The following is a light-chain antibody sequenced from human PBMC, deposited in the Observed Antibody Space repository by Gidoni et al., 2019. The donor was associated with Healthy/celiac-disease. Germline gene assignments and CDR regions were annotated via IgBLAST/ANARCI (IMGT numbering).Light chain of an antibody. CDR2: KAS. V-gene: IGKV1-5*03. CDR1: QSISSW. J-gene: IGKJ1*01. CDR3: QQYNSYSQT. Sequence: IHAPSPLSASVGDRVTITCRASQSISSWLAWYQQKPGKAPKLLIYKASSLESGVPSRFSGSGSGTEFTLTISSLQPDDFATYYCQQYNSYSQTFGQGTKVEIK.